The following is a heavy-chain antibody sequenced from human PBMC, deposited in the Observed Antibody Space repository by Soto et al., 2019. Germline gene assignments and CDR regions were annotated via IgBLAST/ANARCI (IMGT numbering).Heavy chain of an antibody. V-gene: IGHV4-30-4*01. CDR1: GGSISSGDYY. J-gene: IGHJ6*02. Sequence: QVQLQESGPGLVKPSQTLSLTCTVSGGSISSGDYYWSWIRQPPGKGLEWIGYINYSGSTYYNPSLKSRVTISVDTSKNQVPLKLSSVTAADTAVYYCAASGPYYYYGMDVWGQGTTVTVSS. CDR2: INYSGST. D-gene: IGHD6-6*01. CDR3: AASGPYYYYGMDV.